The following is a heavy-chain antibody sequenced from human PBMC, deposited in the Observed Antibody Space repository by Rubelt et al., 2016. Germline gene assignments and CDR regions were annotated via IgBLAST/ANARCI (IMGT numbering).Heavy chain of an antibody. D-gene: IGHD3-22*01. Sequence: QVHLVQSAIEVKKPGASVKISCKTSGYTFTTYGIIWVRRAPGQGLERMGWINTYNDKTNYPQKFQGRVSMTTDSSTNTAYMELRSLRSDDTAVYYCARGYFDSTGDFDYWGQGTLVTVSS. CDR2: INTYNDKT. J-gene: IGHJ4*02. V-gene: IGHV1-18*01. CDR1: GYTFTTYG. CDR3: ARGYFDSTGDFDY.